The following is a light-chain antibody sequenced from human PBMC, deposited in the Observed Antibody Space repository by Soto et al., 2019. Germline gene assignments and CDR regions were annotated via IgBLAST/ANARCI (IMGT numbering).Light chain of an antibody. Sequence: EIVMTQSPATLSVSPGERATLSCRASQSVSSNLAWYQQKPGQAPRLLIYGASTRATGIPARFSGSGSGTEFTHTISSLQSEDFAVYYCQQYNNWPSWTFGQGTKV. V-gene: IGKV3-15*01. J-gene: IGKJ1*01. CDR3: QQYNNWPSWT. CDR1: QSVSSN. CDR2: GAS.